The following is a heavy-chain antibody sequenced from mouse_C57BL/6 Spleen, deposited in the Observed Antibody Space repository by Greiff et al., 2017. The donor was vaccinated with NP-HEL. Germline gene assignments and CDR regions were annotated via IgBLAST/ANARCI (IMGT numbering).Heavy chain of an antibody. V-gene: IGHV1-50*01. D-gene: IGHD2-3*01. CDR1: GYTFTSYW. CDR2: IDPSDSYT. Sequence: QVQLQQPGAELVKPGASVKLSCKASGYTFTSYWMQWVKQRPGQGLEWIGEIDPSDSYTNYNQKFKGKATLTVDTSSSTAYMQLSSLTSEDSAVYYCARLTGYYPFDYWGQGTTLTVSS. J-gene: IGHJ2*01. CDR3: ARLTGYYPFDY.